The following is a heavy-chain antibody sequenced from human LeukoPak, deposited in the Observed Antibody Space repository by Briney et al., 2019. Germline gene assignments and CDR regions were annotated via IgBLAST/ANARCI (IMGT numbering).Heavy chain of an antibody. CDR2: ISSSSSYI. Sequence: GGSLRLSCAASGFTFSSYSMNWVRQAPGKGLEWVSSISSSSSYIYYADSVKGRFTISRDNAKNSLYLQMNSLKTEDTAVYYCTTDTYYDYVWGSYGSDYWGQGTLVTVSS. CDR3: TTDTYYDYVWGSYGSDY. J-gene: IGHJ4*02. D-gene: IGHD3-16*01. V-gene: IGHV3-21*03. CDR1: GFTFSSYS.